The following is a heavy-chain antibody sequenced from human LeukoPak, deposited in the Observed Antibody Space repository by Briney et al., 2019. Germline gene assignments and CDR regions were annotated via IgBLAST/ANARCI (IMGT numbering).Heavy chain of an antibody. V-gene: IGHV3-30-3*01. Sequence: GGSLRLSCAASGFNLMGYAMHWVRQAPGKGLEWVAAISYDGSNKNYAESVKGRFTISRDNSKNTLYLQMSSMRAEDTAVYFCARVDGDPLFYQYGMDVWGQGTTVTVS. CDR1: GFNLMGYA. CDR2: ISYDGSNK. D-gene: IGHD4-17*01. CDR3: ARVDGDPLFYQYGMDV. J-gene: IGHJ6*02.